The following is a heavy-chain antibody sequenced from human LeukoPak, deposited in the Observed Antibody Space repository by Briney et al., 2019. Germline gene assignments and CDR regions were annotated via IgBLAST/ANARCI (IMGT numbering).Heavy chain of an antibody. D-gene: IGHD3-10*01. V-gene: IGHV1-8*02. CDR2: MNPNSGNT. Sequence: ASVKVSCKASGYIFTGYYGHWVRQATGQGLEWMGWMNPNSGNTGYAQKFQGRVTMTRNTSISTAYMELSSLRSEDTAVYYCASTAGYYGSGSYYPNSDYWGQGTLVTVSS. CDR1: GYIFTGYY. J-gene: IGHJ4*02. CDR3: ASTAGYYGSGSYYPNSDY.